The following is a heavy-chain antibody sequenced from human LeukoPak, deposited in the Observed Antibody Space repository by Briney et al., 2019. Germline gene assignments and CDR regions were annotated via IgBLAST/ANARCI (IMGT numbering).Heavy chain of an antibody. CDR3: ARVAREQWLAYYFGY. V-gene: IGHV1-69*06. CDR2: IIPIFGTA. D-gene: IGHD6-19*01. Sequence: ASVKVSCKASGGTFSSYAISWVRQAPGQGLEWMGGIIPIFGTANYAQKFQGRVTITADKSTSTAYMELRSLRSDDTAVYYCARVAREQWLAYYFGYWGQGTLVTVSS. CDR1: GGTFSSYA. J-gene: IGHJ4*02.